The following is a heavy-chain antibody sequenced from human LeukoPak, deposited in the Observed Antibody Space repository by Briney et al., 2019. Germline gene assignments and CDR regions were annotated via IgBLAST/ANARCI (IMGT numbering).Heavy chain of an antibody. CDR2: ISYDGSNK. V-gene: IGHV3-30*04. J-gene: IGHJ6*02. D-gene: IGHD6-13*01. CDR3: ARSIAAAGPDPYGMDV. Sequence: PGRSLRLSCAASGFTFSSYAMHWVRQAPGKGLEWVAVISYDGSNKYYADSVKGRFTISRDNSKNTLYLQMNSLRAEDTAVYYCARSIAAAGPDPYGMDVWGQGTTVTVSS. CDR1: GFTFSSYA.